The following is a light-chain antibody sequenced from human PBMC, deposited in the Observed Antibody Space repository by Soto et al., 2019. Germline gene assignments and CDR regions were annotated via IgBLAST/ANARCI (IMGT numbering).Light chain of an antibody. CDR3: QQRQYWPPIT. V-gene: IGKV3-11*01. CDR2: DTS. CDR1: QSVSSY. Sequence: VLTQSPATLSLSPGERATLSCRASQSVSSYLAWYQQKPGQAPRLLIYDTSNRATGVPARFSGSGSGTDFTLTISSLEPEDCAIYYCQQRQYWPPITFGQGTRPAIK. J-gene: IGKJ5*01.